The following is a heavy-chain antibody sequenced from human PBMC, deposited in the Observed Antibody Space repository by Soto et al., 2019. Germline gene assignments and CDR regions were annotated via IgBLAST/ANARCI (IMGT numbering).Heavy chain of an antibody. CDR2: IIPIFGTA. J-gene: IGHJ4*02. Sequence: QVQLVQSGAEVKKPGSSVKVSCKASGGTLSSYAISWVRQAPGQGLEWMGGIIPIFGTANYAQKFQGRVTITADESTSTAYMELSSLRSEDAAVYYCARDPSPYSRSYYPYYFEYWGQGNLFTVSS. V-gene: IGHV1-69*01. D-gene: IGHD1-26*01. CDR3: ARDPSPYSRSYYPYYFEY. CDR1: GGTLSSYA.